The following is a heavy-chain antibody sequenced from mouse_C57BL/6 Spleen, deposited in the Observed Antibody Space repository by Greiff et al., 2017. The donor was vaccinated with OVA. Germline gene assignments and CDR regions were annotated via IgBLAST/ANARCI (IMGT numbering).Heavy chain of an antibody. V-gene: IGHV14-4*01. CDR2: IDPENGDT. J-gene: IGHJ2*01. CDR1: GFNIKDDY. Sequence: VQLQQSWAELVRPGASVKLSCTASGFNIKDDYMHWVKQRPEQGLEWIGWIDPENGDTEYASKFQGKATITADTSSNTAYLQLSSLTSEDTAVYYCTTLTGTGYWGKGTTLTVTS. CDR3: TTLTGTGY. D-gene: IGHD4-1*01.